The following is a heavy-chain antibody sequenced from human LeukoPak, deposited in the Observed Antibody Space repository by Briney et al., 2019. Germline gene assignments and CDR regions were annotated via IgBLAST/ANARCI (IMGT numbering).Heavy chain of an antibody. V-gene: IGHV3-7*01. D-gene: IGHD6-13*01. CDR3: AKDDRSSSWYGGYYFDY. CDR2: IKQDGSEK. J-gene: IGHJ4*02. Sequence: AGGSLRLSCAASGFTFSSYWMSWVRQAPGKGLEWVANIKQDGSEKYYVDSVKGRFTISRDNAKNSLYLQMNSLRAEDTAVYYCAKDDRSSSWYGGYYFDYWGQGTLVTVSS. CDR1: GFTFSSYW.